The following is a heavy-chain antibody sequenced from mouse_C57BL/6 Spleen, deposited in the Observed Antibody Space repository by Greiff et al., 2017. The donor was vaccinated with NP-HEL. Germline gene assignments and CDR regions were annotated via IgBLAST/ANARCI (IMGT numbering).Heavy chain of an antibody. J-gene: IGHJ4*01. CDR1: GYTFTNYW. Sequence: QVQLQQSGAELVRPGTSVKMSCKASGYTFTNYWIGWAKQRPGHGLEWIGDIYPGGGYTNYNEKFKGKATLTADKSSSTAYMQFSSLTSEDSAIYYCARWGITTVVNYAMDYWGQGTSVTVSS. D-gene: IGHD1-1*01. CDR2: IYPGGGYT. V-gene: IGHV1-63*01. CDR3: ARWGITTVVNYAMDY.